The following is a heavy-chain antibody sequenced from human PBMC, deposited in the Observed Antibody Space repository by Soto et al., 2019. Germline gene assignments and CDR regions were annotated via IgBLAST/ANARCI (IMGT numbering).Heavy chain of an antibody. CDR3: ARVLKVVEVAGTSFDY. J-gene: IGHJ4*02. CDR1: GYTFTSYG. V-gene: IGHV1-18*01. D-gene: IGHD6-19*01. Sequence: ASVKVSCKASGYTFTSYGISWVRQAPGQGLEWMGWISAYNGNTNYAQKLQGRVTMTTDTSTSTAYMELRSLRSDDTAVYYCARVLKVVEVAGTSFDYWGQGTLVTVSS. CDR2: ISAYNGNT.